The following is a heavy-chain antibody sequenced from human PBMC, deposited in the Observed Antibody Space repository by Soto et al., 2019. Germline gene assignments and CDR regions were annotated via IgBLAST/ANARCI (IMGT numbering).Heavy chain of an antibody. CDR2: TSHSGST. Sequence: QVQLQGSGPGLVKPSETLSLTCTVFGGSVTTYYWTWIRQPPGKGLEWIGFTSHSGSTNYNPSLNSRVTMSVDTSKNQFSLKLISVTAADTAVYYCVTGSGSSTSDAFDIWDRGTMVTVSS. CDR3: VTGSGSSTSDAFDI. D-gene: IGHD3-10*01. J-gene: IGHJ3*02. V-gene: IGHV4-59*02. CDR1: GGSVTTYY.